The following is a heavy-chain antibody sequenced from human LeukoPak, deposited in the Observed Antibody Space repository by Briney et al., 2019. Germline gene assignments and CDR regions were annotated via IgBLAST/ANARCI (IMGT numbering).Heavy chain of an antibody. CDR2: INPNSGGT. CDR1: GYTFTGYY. J-gene: IGHJ5*02. V-gene: IGHV1-2*06. CDR3: ARARSLGRFDP. Sequence: ASVKVSCKASGYTFTGYYMHWVRQAPGQGLEWMGRINPNSGGTNYAQKFQGRVTMNRDTSTSTAYMELSRLGSDDTAVYYCARARSLGRFDPWGQGTLVTVSS.